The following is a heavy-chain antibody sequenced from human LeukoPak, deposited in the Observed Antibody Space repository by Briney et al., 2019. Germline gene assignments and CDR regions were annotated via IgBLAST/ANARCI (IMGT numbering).Heavy chain of an antibody. Sequence: GRSLRLSCAASGFTFSSYAMHWVRQAPGKGLEWVAVISYDGSNKYYADSVKGRFTISRDNSKNTLYPQMNSLRAEDTAVYYCARDVAAGTYYYYYMDVWGKGTTVTVSS. CDR1: GFTFSSYA. J-gene: IGHJ6*03. V-gene: IGHV3-30*04. D-gene: IGHD6-13*01. CDR2: ISYDGSNK. CDR3: ARDVAAGTYYYYYMDV.